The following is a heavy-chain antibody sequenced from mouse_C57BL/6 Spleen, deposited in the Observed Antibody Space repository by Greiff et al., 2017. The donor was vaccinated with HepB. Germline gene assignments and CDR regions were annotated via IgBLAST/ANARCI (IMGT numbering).Heavy chain of an antibody. J-gene: IGHJ3*01. D-gene: IGHD1-1*01. V-gene: IGHV5-9*01. CDR1: GFTFSSYT. Sequence: EVMLVESGGGLVKPGGSLKLSCAASGFTFSSYTMSWVRQTPEKRLEWVATISGGGGNTYYPDSVKGRFTISRDNAKNTLYLQMSSLRSEDTALYYCARLFITTVEGAWFAYWGQGTLVTVSA. CDR2: ISGGGGNT. CDR3: ARLFITTVEGAWFAY.